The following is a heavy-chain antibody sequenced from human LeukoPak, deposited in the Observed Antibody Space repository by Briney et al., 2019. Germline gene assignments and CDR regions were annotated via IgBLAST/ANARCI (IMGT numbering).Heavy chain of an antibody. CDR2: IKQDGSER. Sequence: GGSLRLSCAAAGFTFSSYWMTWVRQAPGKRLEWVANIKQDGSERYYVDSVKGRFTITKDNAKNSLYLQMNSLRAEDTAVYYCARGYYYGSEAGRRTYYHYYYMDVWGKGTTVTVSS. V-gene: IGHV3-7*01. CDR3: ARGYYYGSEAGRRTYYHYYYMDV. D-gene: IGHD3-10*01. J-gene: IGHJ6*03. CDR1: GFTFSSYW.